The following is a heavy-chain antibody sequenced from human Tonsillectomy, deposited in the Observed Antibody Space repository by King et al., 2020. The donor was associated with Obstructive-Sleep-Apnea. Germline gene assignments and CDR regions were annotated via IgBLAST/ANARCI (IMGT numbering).Heavy chain of an antibody. D-gene: IGHD3-10*01. Sequence: QLVQSGAEVKKPGASVKVSCEVSGYTLTELSIHWVRQAPGKRLEWMGGFDPEHSETIYTQKFQGRVTMTEDTSTDTAYMELSSLRSEDTAVYYCAADQRVYGSGEYYYYWGQGTLVTVSS. CDR2: FDPEHSET. CDR3: AADQRVYGSGEYYYY. J-gene: IGHJ4*02. V-gene: IGHV1-24*01. CDR1: GYTLTELS.